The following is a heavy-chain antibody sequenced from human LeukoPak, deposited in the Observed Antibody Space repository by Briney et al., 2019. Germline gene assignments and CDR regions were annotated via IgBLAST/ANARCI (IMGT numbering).Heavy chain of an antibody. D-gene: IGHD3-10*01. Sequence: GGSLRLSCAASGFTVSSNYMSWVRQAPGKGLEWVSVIYSGGSTYYADSVKGRFTIPRDNSKNTLYLQMHSLRAEDTALYYCARLHGSGSYFDYWGQGTLVTVSS. CDR2: IYSGGST. CDR3: ARLHGSGSYFDY. CDR1: GFTVSSNY. J-gene: IGHJ4*02. V-gene: IGHV3-66*04.